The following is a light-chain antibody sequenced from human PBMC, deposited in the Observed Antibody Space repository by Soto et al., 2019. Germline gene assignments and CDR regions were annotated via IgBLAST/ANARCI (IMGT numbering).Light chain of an antibody. J-gene: IGKJ1*01. CDR3: QQRRNWWT. CDR2: DAS. CDR1: QSVSSY. V-gene: IGKV3-11*01. Sequence: EIVLTQSPATLSLSPGESATLSCRASQSVSSYLAWYQQKPGQAPRLLIYDASNRATGIPARFSGSGSGTDFTLTISSLEPEDFALYYCQQRRNWWTFGQGTKVEIK.